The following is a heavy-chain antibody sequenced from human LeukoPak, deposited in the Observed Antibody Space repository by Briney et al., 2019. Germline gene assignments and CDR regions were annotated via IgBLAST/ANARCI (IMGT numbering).Heavy chain of an antibody. V-gene: IGHV4-39*01. CDR1: GGSICSSSYD. Sequence: SETLSLTCTVSGGSICSSSYDWGWIRQPPGKGLEWIGSMYDSGSTYYNPSLKSRVTISVDTSKNQFSLKLSSVTAADTAVYYCARRRFIAAAGTSDYYYYYGMDVWGQGTTVTVSS. D-gene: IGHD6-13*01. J-gene: IGHJ6*02. CDR3: ARRRFIAAAGTSDYYYYYGMDV. CDR2: MYDSGST.